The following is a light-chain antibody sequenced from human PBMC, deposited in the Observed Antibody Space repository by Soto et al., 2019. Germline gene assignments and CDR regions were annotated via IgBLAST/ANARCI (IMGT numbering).Light chain of an antibody. J-gene: IGLJ2*01. CDR3: AACDDSLNGVV. CDR1: SSNIGSNT. Sequence: QSVLTQPPSTSGTPGQRVTISCSGASSNIGSNTVNWYQHLPGTAPKLLIYYNNQRPSGVPDRFSGSRSGTSASLAITGLQSGDDAYYYCAACDDSLNGVVFGGGTKVTVL. CDR2: YNN. V-gene: IGLV1-44*01.